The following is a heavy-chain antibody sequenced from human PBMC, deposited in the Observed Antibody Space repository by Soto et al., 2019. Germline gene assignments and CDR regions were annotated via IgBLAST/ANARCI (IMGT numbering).Heavy chain of an antibody. CDR3: ARADSSSWYPDY. V-gene: IGHV3-21*01. CDR1: GFTFSSYS. CDR2: ISSSSSYI. Sequence: GSLRLSCAASGFTFSSYSMNWVRQAPGKGLEWVSSISSSSSYIYYADSVKGRFTISRDNAKNSLYLQTNSLRAEDTAVYYCARADSSSWYPDYWGQGTLVTVSS. D-gene: IGHD6-13*01. J-gene: IGHJ4*02.